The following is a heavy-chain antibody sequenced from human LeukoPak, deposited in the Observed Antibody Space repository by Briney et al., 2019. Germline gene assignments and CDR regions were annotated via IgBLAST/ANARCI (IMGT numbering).Heavy chain of an antibody. D-gene: IGHD3-10*01. J-gene: IGHJ5*02. CDR1: GYSFTSYW. CDR2: IYPGDSDT. CDR3: ARRNYYGSGSYYMWFDP. Sequence: GESLKISCKGSGYSFTSYWIGWVRQMPGKGLEWMGFIYPGDSDTRYSPSFQGQVTISADKSISTAYLQWSSLKASDTAMYYCARRNYYGSGSYYMWFDPWGQGTLVTVSS. V-gene: IGHV5-51*01.